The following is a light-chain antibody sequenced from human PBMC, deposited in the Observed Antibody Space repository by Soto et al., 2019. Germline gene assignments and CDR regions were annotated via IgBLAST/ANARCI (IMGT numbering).Light chain of an antibody. J-gene: IGKJ4*01. V-gene: IGKV1-39*01. Sequence: DIQMTQSPSSLSASVGDRVTITCRASQSISYFLNWYQQKPGKAPTLLIYTASNLQDGVPSRFSGSGSGTDFTLTISSLEPEDFAICDCQQGYRTPLSFGGGTKVEI. CDR1: QSISYF. CDR3: QQGYRTPLS. CDR2: TAS.